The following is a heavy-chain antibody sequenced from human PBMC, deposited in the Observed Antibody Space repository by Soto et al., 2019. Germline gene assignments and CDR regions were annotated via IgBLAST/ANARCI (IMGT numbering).Heavy chain of an antibody. CDR1: GGTFSSYR. CDR3: ARDSGAKLSSS. V-gene: IGHV1-69*13. J-gene: IGHJ4*02. CDR2: IVPIYRTT. Sequence: ASVKVSCKASGGTFSSYRMNWVRQARGQGLEWMGGIVPIYRTTDYAQKFQGRVTITADESTRTAYLELSSLKSQDTALYYCARDSGAKLSSSWGQGTLVTVSS. D-gene: IGHD6-13*01.